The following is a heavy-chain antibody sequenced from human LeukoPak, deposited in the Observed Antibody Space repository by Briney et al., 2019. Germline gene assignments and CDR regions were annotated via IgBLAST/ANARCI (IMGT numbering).Heavy chain of an antibody. CDR3: ARSSRYDIWTGYPY. D-gene: IGHD3-9*01. J-gene: IGHJ4*02. CDR1: GYTFTGYY. Sequence: ASVKVSCKASGYTFTGYYMHWVRQAPGQGLEWMGWINANSGGTNYAQKFQGRVTMTRDTSISTAYMELSRLRSDDTAVYYCARSSRYDIWTGYPYWGQGTLVTLSP. V-gene: IGHV1-2*02. CDR2: INANSGGT.